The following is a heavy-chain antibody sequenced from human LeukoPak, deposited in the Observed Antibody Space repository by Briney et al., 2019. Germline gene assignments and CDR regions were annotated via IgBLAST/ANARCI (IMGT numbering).Heavy chain of an antibody. CDR2: IYYSGST. V-gene: IGHV4-39*01. D-gene: IGHD2-2*01. CDR1: GGSISSYY. J-gene: IGHJ5*02. CDR3: ARHVEDIVVVPAAIAYWFDP. Sequence: SETLSLTCTVSGGSISSYYWGWIRQPPGKGLEWIGSIYYSGSTYYNPSLKSRVTISVDTSKNQFSLKLSSVTAADTAVYYCARHVEDIVVVPAAIAYWFDPWGQGTLVTVSS.